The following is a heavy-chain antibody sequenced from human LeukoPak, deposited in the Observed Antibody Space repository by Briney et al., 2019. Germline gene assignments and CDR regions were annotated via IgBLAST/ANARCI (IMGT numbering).Heavy chain of an antibody. CDR3: AASSQYYYEAYFDY. CDR2: ISWNSGSI. CDR1: GFIFSHYA. Sequence: PGGSLRLSCAASGFIFSHYAMSWVRQAPGKGLEWVSGISWNSGSIGYADSVKGRFTISRDNAKNSLYLQMNSLRAEDTALYYCAASSQYYYEAYFDYWGQGTLVTVSS. D-gene: IGHD3-22*01. J-gene: IGHJ4*02. V-gene: IGHV3-9*01.